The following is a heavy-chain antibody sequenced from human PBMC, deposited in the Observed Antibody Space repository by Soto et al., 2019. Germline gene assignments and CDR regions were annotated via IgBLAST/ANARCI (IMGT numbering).Heavy chain of an antibody. J-gene: IGHJ4*02. Sequence: QVQLQESGPGLVKPSQTLSLTCTVSGGSISSGDYYWSWIRQPPGKVLEWIGYIYYSGSTYYNPSLKSRVTISVDPSKNQFSLMLSSVTAADTAVYYCARVGGFGATTIDYWCQGTLVTVSS. CDR1: GGSISSGDYY. V-gene: IGHV4-30-4*01. D-gene: IGHD3-10*01. CDR2: IYYSGST. CDR3: ARVGGFGATTIDY.